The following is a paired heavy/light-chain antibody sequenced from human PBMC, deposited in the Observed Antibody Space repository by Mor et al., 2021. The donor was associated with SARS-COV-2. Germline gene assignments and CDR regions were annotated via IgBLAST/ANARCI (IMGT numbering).Heavy chain of an antibody. J-gene: IGHJ1*01. CDR2: IRSTVYGGTT. V-gene: IGHV3-49*03. Sequence: EVQLVESGGGLVQPGRSLRLSCTASGFTFGDYAMTWFRQAPGKGLEWLGFIRSTVYGGTTEYAASVKGRFTISRDDSKSIAYLQMNSLKTEDTAVYYCTGGARTAGYFQLWGQGTLVTVSS. CDR1: GFTFGDYA. CDR3: TGGARTAGYFQL.
Light chain of an antibody. J-gene: IGKJ1*01. CDR3: MQALQTPWT. CDR1: QSLLHSNGYNY. V-gene: IGKV2-28*01. Sequence: DIVVTQSPLSLPVTPGEPASISCRSSQSLLHSNGYNYLDWYLQKPGQSPQLLIYLGSNRASGVPDRFSGSGSGTDFTLKISRVEAEDLGVYYCMQALQTPWTFGQGTKVEIK. CDR2: LGS.